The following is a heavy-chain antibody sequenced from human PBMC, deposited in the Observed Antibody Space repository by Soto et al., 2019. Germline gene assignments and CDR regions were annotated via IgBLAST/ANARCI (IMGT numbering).Heavy chain of an antibody. Sequence: ASVKVSCKASGYTFTSYAMHWVRQAPGQGLEWMGWINPNSGGTNYAQKFQGWVTMTRDTSISTAYMELSRLRSDDTAVYYCARGGLSNQLPLLTLPGPLDYWGQGTLVTVPQ. CDR2: INPNSGGT. D-gene: IGHD2-2*01. V-gene: IGHV1-2*04. J-gene: IGHJ4*02. CDR3: ARGGLSNQLPLLTLPGPLDY. CDR1: GYTFTSYA.